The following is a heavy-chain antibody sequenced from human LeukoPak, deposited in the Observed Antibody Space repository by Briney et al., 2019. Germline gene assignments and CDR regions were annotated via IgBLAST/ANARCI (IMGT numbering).Heavy chain of an antibody. Sequence: SETLSLTCSVSGGSISGYYWSWTRQPPGKGLGWIGYIYYSGGTNYNPSLKSRVTMSVGTSKNQFSLNLTSVTAADTAVYYCAKGNGYSYSWGQGTLVTVSS. D-gene: IGHD5-24*01. CDR3: AKGNGYSYS. V-gene: IGHV4-59*01. CDR2: IYYSGGT. CDR1: GGSISGYY. J-gene: IGHJ4*02.